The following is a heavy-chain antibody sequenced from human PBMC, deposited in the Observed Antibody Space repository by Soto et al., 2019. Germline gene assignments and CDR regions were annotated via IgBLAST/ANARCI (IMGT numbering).Heavy chain of an antibody. V-gene: IGHV1-18*01. CDR2: ISAYNANT. CDR1: GYPFTSYG. CDR3: ARRGSFDSMTPFDS. J-gene: IGHJ4*02. D-gene: IGHD3-22*01. Sequence: QVQLVQSGAEVKKPGASVKVSCKTSGYPFTSYGISWVRQAPGQGLEWMGWISAYNANTNYAQKFQGRVTMTTDTATNTADMELRSLRSDDTAVYYWARRGSFDSMTPFDSWGQGTLVTVSS.